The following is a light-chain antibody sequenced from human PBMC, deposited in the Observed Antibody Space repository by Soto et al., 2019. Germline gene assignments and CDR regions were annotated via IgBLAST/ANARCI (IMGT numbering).Light chain of an antibody. CDR1: QGISNY. Sequence: DIQMTQSPSSLSASERDRVTITCRASQGISNYLAWYQQKPGKVPKLLIYAASTLQSGVPSRFSGSGSGTDFTLTISCLQSEDFATYYCQQYYSYPPITFGQGTRLEIK. CDR3: QQYYSYPPIT. V-gene: IGKV1-27*01. CDR2: AAS. J-gene: IGKJ5*01.